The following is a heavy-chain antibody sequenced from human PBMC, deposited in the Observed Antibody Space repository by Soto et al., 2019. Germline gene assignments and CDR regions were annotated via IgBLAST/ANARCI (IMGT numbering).Heavy chain of an antibody. D-gene: IGHD2-15*01. CDR1: GFKFGNFN. Sequence: GGSLRLSCAASGFKFGNFNVIGVRQGAGKGLEWVSYIRSAGSTMSYSDSLKGRFTISSDNAKNSLYLQMNSLRDEHTAVYYCARDPDDRCSGYYCDYWGQGTLVTVPQ. CDR3: ARDPDDRCSGYYCDY. J-gene: IGHJ4*02. CDR2: IRSAGSTM. V-gene: IGHV3-48*02.